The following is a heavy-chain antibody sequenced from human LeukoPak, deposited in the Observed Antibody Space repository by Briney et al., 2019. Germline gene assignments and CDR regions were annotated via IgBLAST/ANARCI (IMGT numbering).Heavy chain of an antibody. CDR2: IKSKTDGGTT. J-gene: IGHJ6*02. CDR3: TTEDSSSWYSYYGMDV. CDR1: GFTFSNAW. Sequence: GGSLRLSCAASGFTFSNAWMSWVRQAPGKGLEWVGRIKSKTDGGTTDYAAPVKGRFTISRDDSKTTLYLQMNSLKTEDTAVYYCTTEDSSSWYSYYGMDVWGQGTTVTVSS. V-gene: IGHV3-15*01. D-gene: IGHD6-13*01.